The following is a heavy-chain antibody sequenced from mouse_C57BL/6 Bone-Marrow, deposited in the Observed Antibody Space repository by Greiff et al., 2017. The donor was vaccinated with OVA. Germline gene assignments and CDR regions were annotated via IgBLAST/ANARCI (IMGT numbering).Heavy chain of an antibody. Sequence: QVQLQQSGAELVRPGASVKLSCKASGYTFTDYYINWVKQRPGQGLEWIARIYPGSGNTYYNEKFKGKATLTAEKSSSTAYNQLSSLTSQNSAVYFCARGPDYYSTYYYDYWGQGTTLTVSS. D-gene: IGHD1-1*01. CDR1: GYTFTDYY. CDR3: ARGPDYYSTYYYDY. CDR2: IYPGSGNT. J-gene: IGHJ2*01. V-gene: IGHV1-76*01.